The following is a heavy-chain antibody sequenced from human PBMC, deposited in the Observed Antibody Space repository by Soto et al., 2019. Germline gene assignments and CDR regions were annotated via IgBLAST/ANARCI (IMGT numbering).Heavy chain of an antibody. CDR2: ISSTTNYI. CDR1: GLPSTGFE. J-gene: IGHJ4*02. CDR3: ARESEDLTSNFDY. Sequence: GGSLRLSCVASGLPSTGFEMNWVRQAPGKGLEWVSSISSTTNYIYYADSMKGRFTVSRDNAKNSVYLEMNSLSAEDTALYYCARESEDLTSNFDYWGQGTLVTVSS. V-gene: IGHV3-21*01.